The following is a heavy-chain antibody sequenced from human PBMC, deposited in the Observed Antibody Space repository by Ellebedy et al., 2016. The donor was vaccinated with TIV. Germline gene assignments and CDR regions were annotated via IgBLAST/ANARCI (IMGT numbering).Heavy chain of an antibody. Sequence: GESLKISXAASGFTFSSYAMHWVRQAPGKGLEYVSAISSNGGSTYYANSVKGRFTISRDNSKNTLYLQMGSLRAEDMAVYYCARDHSGSYATAYYFDYWGQGTLVTVSS. V-gene: IGHV3-64*01. J-gene: IGHJ4*02. CDR3: ARDHSGSYATAYYFDY. D-gene: IGHD1-26*01. CDR2: ISSNGGST. CDR1: GFTFSSYA.